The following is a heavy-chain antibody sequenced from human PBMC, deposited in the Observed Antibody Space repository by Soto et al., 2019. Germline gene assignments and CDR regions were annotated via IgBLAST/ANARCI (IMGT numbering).Heavy chain of an antibody. D-gene: IGHD5-12*01. CDR2: IKKDGREK. Sequence: GGSLRLSCAASGFTFSSYWMSWVRQAPGKGLEWVANIKKDGREKYYVDPVKGRFTISRDNAKNSLYLQMNSLRAEDTDVYYCASRGYSGYDYFDYWGQGTLVTVSS. CDR3: ASRGYSGYDYFDY. J-gene: IGHJ4*02. CDR1: GFTFSSYW. V-gene: IGHV3-7*01.